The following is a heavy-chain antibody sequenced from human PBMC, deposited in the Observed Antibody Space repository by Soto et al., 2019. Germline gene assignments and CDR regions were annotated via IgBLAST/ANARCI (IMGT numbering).Heavy chain of an antibody. CDR3: ALGLTGYYTYDAFDI. Sequence: GGSLRLSCAASGFTFSSYGMHWVRQAPGKGLEWVAVIWYDGSNKYYADSVKGRFTISRDNSKNTLYLQMNSLRAEDTAVYYCALGLTGYYTYDAFDIWGQGTMVTVSS. V-gene: IGHV3-33*01. D-gene: IGHD3-9*01. CDR1: GFTFSSYG. J-gene: IGHJ3*02. CDR2: IWYDGSNK.